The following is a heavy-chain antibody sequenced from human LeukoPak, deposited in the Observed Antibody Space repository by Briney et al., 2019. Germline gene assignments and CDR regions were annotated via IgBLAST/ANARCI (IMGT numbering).Heavy chain of an antibody. CDR1: GFTFSSYS. CDR3: ARDLYGDYAFDI. CDR2: ISSSSDYV. D-gene: IGHD4-17*01. J-gene: IGHJ3*02. V-gene: IGHV3-21*01. Sequence: KPGGSLRLSCAASGFTFSSYSMNWVHQAPGKGLEWVSSISSSSDYVYYADSVKGRFTISRDNANNLLYLQMNSLRAEDTAVFYCARDLYGDYAFDIWGQGTMVTVSS.